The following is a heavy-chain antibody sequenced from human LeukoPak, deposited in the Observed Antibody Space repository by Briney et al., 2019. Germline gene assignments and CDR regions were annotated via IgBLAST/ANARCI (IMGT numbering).Heavy chain of an antibody. D-gene: IGHD3-3*01. CDR2: ISAYNGNT. J-gene: IGHJ3*02. V-gene: IGHV1-18*01. CDR3: ARDDGITIFGVVKDDAFDI. Sequence: ASVKVSCKASGYTFTSYGISWVRQAPGQGLEWMGWISAYNGNTNYAQKLQGRVTMTTDTSTSTAYMELRSLRSDDTAVYYCARDDGITIFGVVKDDAFDIWGQGTMVTVSS. CDR1: GYTFTSYG.